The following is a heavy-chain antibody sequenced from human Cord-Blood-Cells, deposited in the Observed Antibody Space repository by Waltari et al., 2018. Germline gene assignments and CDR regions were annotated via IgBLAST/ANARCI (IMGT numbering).Heavy chain of an antibody. CDR3: ARGRFLEWLPYYFDY. D-gene: IGHD3-3*01. CDR1: GGSFSGYY. V-gene: IGHV4-34*01. J-gene: IGHJ4*02. Sequence: QVQLQQWGAGLLKPSETLSLTCAVYGGSFSGYYWSWIRQPPGKGLEWIGEINHSGSTNYNPSLMSRVTISVDTSKNQFSLKLSSVTAADTAVYYCARGRFLEWLPYYFDYWGQGTLVTVSS. CDR2: INHSGST.